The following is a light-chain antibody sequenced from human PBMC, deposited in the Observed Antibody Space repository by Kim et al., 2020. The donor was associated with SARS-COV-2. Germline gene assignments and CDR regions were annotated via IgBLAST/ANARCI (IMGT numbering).Light chain of an antibody. J-gene: IGKJ4*02. V-gene: IGKV4-1*01. Sequence: ATSNCKSSRSVLYSSNNKKFLAEYQQKQVQPPKLLIYWASTRESGFPDRFSGSGSGTDFTLTISSLQAEDVAVYYCQQYYSTPITFGGGPKVDIK. CDR2: WAS. CDR3: QQYYSTPIT. CDR1: RSVLYSSNNKKF.